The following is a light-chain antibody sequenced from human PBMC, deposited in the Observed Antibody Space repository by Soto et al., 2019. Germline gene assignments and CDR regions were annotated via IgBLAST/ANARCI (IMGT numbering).Light chain of an antibody. CDR2: GAS. CDR1: QSVSYSY. CDR3: HQYGSSPPIT. V-gene: IGKV3-20*01. J-gene: IGKJ5*01. Sequence: EIVLTQSPGTLSLSPGERATLSCRASQSVSYSYLAWYQQKTGQAPRLLIYGASSRATGIPDRFSGSGSGTVVTLTISRLEPEDFAVYYCHQYGSSPPITFGQGTRLEIK.